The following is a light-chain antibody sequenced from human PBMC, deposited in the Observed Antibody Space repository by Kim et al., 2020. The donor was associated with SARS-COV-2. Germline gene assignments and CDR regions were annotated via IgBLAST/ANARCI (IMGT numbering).Light chain of an antibody. CDR1: QSLVRSDGNTY. Sequence: EVVMTQSPLSLPVTLGQPASISCRSSQSLVRSDGNTYLNCYQQRPGQSPKRLIYQVSKRDSGVPDRFSGSGSGTDFTLKISRVEAEDVGIYFCMQGALGYTFGQGTKLEI. J-gene: IGKJ2*01. CDR2: QVS. CDR3: MQGALGYT. V-gene: IGKV2-30*02.